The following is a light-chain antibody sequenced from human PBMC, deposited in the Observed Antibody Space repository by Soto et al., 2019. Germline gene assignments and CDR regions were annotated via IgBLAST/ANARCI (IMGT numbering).Light chain of an antibody. CDR3: QQYKNWPPIT. Sequence: EIVMTQSPATLSVSPWERATLSCWASQSVSTNLAWYQQKPGQAPRLLIYGASTRATGFPARFSGSGSGTDFTLTISSLQSEDFAVYYCQQYKNWPPITFGPGTKVDIK. CDR1: QSVSTN. J-gene: IGKJ3*01. CDR2: GAS. V-gene: IGKV3-15*01.